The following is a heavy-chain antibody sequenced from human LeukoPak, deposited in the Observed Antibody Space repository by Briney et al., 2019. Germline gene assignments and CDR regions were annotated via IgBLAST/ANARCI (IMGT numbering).Heavy chain of an antibody. D-gene: IGHD3-22*01. Sequence: PGGSLRLSCAASGFTFSSYWTSSVSQAPRKGLEWVANIKLDGSEKTYVDSVKGRFTISRENAKNSLYLQMNRLRAEDTAVYYCARWLPRIDDAFDIWGQGRMVAVSS. CDR3: ARWLPRIDDAFDI. CDR1: GFTFSSYW. V-gene: IGHV3-7*01. J-gene: IGHJ3*02. CDR2: IKLDGSEK.